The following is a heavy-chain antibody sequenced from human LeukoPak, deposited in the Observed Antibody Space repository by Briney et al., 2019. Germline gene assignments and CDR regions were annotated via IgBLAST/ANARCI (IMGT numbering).Heavy chain of an antibody. CDR1: GGSFSGYY. V-gene: IGHV4-30-4*01. D-gene: IGHD3-22*01. J-gene: IGHJ4*02. CDR3: ARGRGVPYYYDSSGYYPADY. Sequence: SETLSLTCAVYGGSFSGYYWSWIRQPPGKGLECIGHIYYSGSTYYNPSLKSRVTISVDTSKNQFSLKLSSVTAADTAVYYCARGRGVPYYYDSSGYYPADYWGQGTLVTVSS. CDR2: IYYSGST.